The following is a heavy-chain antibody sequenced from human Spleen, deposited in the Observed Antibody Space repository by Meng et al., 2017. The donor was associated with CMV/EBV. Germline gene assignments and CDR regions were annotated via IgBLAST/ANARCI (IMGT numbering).Heavy chain of an antibody. CDR1: GGSISSGDYY. CDR2: IYYSGST. D-gene: IGHD5-24*01. CDR3: ARDGTRGYYYYGMDV. J-gene: IGHJ6*02. Sequence: SETLSLTCTVSGGSISSGDYYWSWIRQPPGKGLEWIGYIYYSGSTYYNPSLKSRVTISVDTSKNQFSLKLSSVTAADTAVYYCARDGTRGYYYYGMDVWGQGTTVTVSS. V-gene: IGHV4-30-4*08.